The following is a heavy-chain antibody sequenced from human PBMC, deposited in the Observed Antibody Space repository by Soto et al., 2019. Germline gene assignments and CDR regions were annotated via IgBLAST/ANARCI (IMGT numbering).Heavy chain of an antibody. CDR2: ISSSSSYI. D-gene: IGHD6-19*01. V-gene: IGHV3-21*01. CDR1: GFTFSIYS. CDR3: AKGGRQWLVTSDFNY. J-gene: IGHJ4*02. Sequence: GGSLRLSCAASGFTFSIYSMNWVRQAPGKGLEWVSSISSSSSYIYYADSVKGRFTISRDNAKNSLYLQMNSLRAEDTAVYYCAKGGRQWLVTSDFNYWGQGA.